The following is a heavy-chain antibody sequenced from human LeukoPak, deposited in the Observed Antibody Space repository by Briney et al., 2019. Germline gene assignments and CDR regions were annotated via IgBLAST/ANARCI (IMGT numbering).Heavy chain of an antibody. CDR3: AKTEYYDFWSGYYLLRGDYFDY. J-gene: IGHJ4*02. Sequence: GGSLRLSCAASGSTFSTYDMSWVRQAPGKGLEWVSAISGSGVYTYYADSVKGRFTISRDNSKNTLYLQMNSLRAEDTAVYYCAKTEYYDFWSGYYLLRGDYFDYWGQGTLVTVSS. V-gene: IGHV3-23*01. CDR2: ISGSGVYT. D-gene: IGHD3-3*01. CDR1: GSTFSTYD.